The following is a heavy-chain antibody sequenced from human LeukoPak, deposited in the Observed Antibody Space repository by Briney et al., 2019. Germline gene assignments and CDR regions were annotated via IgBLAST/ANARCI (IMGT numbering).Heavy chain of an antibody. V-gene: IGHV1-18*01. CDR3: AREKFGVSFDS. CDR2: INPYNGHT. CDR1: GYTLTRYR. D-gene: IGHD3-10*01. Sequence: GASVKVSCKVSGYTLTRYRINWVRQAPGQGLEWMGWINPYNGHTNYAQPFQGRVTMNTDTSTSSGYMDLRSLRSDDSAVYYCAREKFGVSFDSWGQGTLVTVSS. J-gene: IGHJ4*02.